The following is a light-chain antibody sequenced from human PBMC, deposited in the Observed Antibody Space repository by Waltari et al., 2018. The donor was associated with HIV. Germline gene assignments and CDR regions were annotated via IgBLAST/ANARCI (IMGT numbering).Light chain of an antibody. J-gene: IGKJ3*01. Sequence: DIHMTQSPSTLSASVGDRVTITCRASQNIYSWLAWYQKKPGKAPKLLIYKASSLDTGVPSRFGGSGSGTEFTLTISGLQPDDYATYYCQQYYSYPLSFGPGTKVDIE. CDR3: QQYYSYPLS. CDR2: KAS. V-gene: IGKV1-5*03. CDR1: QNIYSW.